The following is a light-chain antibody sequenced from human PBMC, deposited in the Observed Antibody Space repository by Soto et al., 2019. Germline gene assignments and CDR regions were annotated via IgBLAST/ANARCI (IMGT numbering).Light chain of an antibody. CDR1: QGISTL. CDR2: ESS. CDR3: QHFKSFPIT. V-gene: IGKV1-9*01. Sequence: DIQMTQSPSTLSGSLGDRVTITCRASQGISTLLAWYQQKPGKAPKVLIYESSLLQSGVPSRFSGSGSGTDFTLTISSLQPEDFATYYCQHFKSFPITFGQGTRLEI. J-gene: IGKJ5*01.